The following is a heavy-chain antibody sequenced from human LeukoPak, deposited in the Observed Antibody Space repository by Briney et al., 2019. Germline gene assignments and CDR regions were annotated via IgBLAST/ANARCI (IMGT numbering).Heavy chain of an antibody. Sequence: SSETLSLTCTVSGGSINSGDYYWSWIRQPPGKGLECIGYIYYSGSTYYNPSLKSRVTISVDTSKNQFSLRLSSVTAADTAVYYCARYRYYYDSSGSSRWFDPWGQGTLVTVSS. CDR2: IYYSGST. CDR1: GGSINSGDYY. J-gene: IGHJ5*02. CDR3: ARYRYYYDSSGSSRWFDP. D-gene: IGHD3-22*01. V-gene: IGHV4-30-4*01.